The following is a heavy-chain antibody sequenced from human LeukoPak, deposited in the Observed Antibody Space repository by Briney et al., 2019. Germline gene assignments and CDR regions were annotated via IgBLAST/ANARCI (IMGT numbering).Heavy chain of an antibody. CDR1: GYTFTSYG. V-gene: IGHV1-18*01. CDR3: ARDPRDLYYDSSGFLSYYGMDV. J-gene: IGHJ6*02. D-gene: IGHD3-22*01. Sequence: ASVKVSCKASGYTFTSYGITWVRQAPGQGLEGMGWSSPYNGHTNDAQKLQGRVAMTTDTSTSTAYMESRSLRPDDTAVYFCARDPRDLYYDSSGFLSYYGMDVWGQGTTVTVSS. CDR2: SSPYNGHT.